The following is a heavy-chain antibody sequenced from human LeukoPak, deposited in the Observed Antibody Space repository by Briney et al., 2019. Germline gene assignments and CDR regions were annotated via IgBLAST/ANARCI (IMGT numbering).Heavy chain of an antibody. D-gene: IGHD5-18*01. Sequence: SVKVSCKASGGTFSSYAISWVRQAPGQGLGWMGGIIPIFGTANYAQKFQGRVTITADESTSTAYMELSSLRSEDTAVYYCARSARGYSYAYESNFDYWGQGTLVTVSS. CDR1: GGTFSSYA. V-gene: IGHV1-69*13. J-gene: IGHJ4*02. CDR2: IIPIFGTA. CDR3: ARSARGYSYAYESNFDY.